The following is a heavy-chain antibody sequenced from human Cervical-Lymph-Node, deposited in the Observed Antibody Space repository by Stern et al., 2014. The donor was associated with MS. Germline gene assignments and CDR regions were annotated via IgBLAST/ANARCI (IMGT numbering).Heavy chain of an antibody. J-gene: IGHJ4*02. CDR2: IIPIFGTA. D-gene: IGHD2-2*01. CDR3: ARVHGGYCSSTSCSFDY. Sequence: QMQLVQSGAEVKKPGSSVKVSCKASGGTFSSYAISWVRQAPGQGLEWMGGIIPIFGTANYAQKFQGRVTITADESTSTAYMELSSLRSEDTAVYYCARVHGGYCSSTSCSFDYWGQGTLVTVSS. V-gene: IGHV1-69*01. CDR1: GGTFSSYA.